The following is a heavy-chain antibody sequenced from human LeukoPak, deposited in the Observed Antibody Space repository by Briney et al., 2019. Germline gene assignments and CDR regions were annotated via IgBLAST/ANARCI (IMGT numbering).Heavy chain of an antibody. CDR3: ARGNVGRYYYCYMDV. CDR2: MNPNSGNT. V-gene: IGHV1-8*01. CDR1: GYTLTSYD. D-gene: IGHD1-26*01. J-gene: IGHJ6*03. Sequence: ASVKVSCKASGYTLTSYDINWVRQATGQGLEWMGWMNPNSGNTGYAQKFQGRVTMTRNTSISTAYMELSSLRSEDTAVYYCARGNVGRYYYCYMDVWGRGTTVTVSS.